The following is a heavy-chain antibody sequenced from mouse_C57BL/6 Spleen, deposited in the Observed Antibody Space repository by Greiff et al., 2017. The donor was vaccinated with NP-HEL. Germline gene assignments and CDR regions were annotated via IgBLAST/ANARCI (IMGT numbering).Heavy chain of an antibody. CDR1: GYTFTSYW. V-gene: IGHV1-7*01. CDR3: ARRYDYDGGNAMDY. CDR2: INPSSGYT. J-gene: IGHJ4*01. Sequence: QVQLQQSGAELAKPGASVKLSCKASGYTFTSYWMHWVNQRPGQGLEWIGDINPSSGYTKYNQKFKDKATLTVDKSSSTAYMQLSSLTYEDSAVYYCARRYDYDGGNAMDYWGKGTSVTVSS. D-gene: IGHD2-4*01.